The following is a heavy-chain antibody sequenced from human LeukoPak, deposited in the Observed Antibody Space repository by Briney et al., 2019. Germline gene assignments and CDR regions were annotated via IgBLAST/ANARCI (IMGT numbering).Heavy chain of an antibody. CDR3: ARDAEMATDGQAGPDY. Sequence: GRSRRLSCAASGFTFSSYAMHWVRQAPGKGLEWVAVISYDGSNKYYADSVKGRFTISRDNSKNTLYLQMNSLRAEDTAVYYCARDAEMATDGQAGPDYWGQGTLVTVSS. J-gene: IGHJ4*02. CDR1: GFTFSSYA. CDR2: ISYDGSNK. D-gene: IGHD5-24*01. V-gene: IGHV3-30-3*01.